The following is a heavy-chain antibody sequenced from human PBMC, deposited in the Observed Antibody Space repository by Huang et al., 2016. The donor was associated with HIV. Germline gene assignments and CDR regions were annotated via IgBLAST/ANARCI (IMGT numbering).Heavy chain of an antibody. CDR1: GNTFSGYG. J-gene: IGHJ4*02. CDR2: ISGYNGNT. Sequence: QVQLVQSGAEVKKPGASVKVSCKAYGNTFSGYGISWVRQAPGQGLEWMGWISGYNGNTNYVENRQGRVTMTTDTSTSTADMGLRSLRSDDTAVYYCARDRRPYSGSYLGYWGQGTLVTVSS. D-gene: IGHD1-26*01. CDR3: ARDRRPYSGSYLGY. V-gene: IGHV1-18*04.